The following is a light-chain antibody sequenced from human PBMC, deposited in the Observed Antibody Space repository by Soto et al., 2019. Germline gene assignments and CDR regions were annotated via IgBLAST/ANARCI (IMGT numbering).Light chain of an antibody. Sequence: DTQMTQSPSTLSASVGDRVTITCRASQSISTSMAWYQQRPGTAPKLLIYKTSTLESGVPSRFSGSGSGTEFTLTISSLQPDDFATYYCQQYNNYAPTFGQGTKVEVK. CDR2: KTS. V-gene: IGKV1-5*03. CDR3: QQYNNYAPT. CDR1: QSISTS. J-gene: IGKJ1*01.